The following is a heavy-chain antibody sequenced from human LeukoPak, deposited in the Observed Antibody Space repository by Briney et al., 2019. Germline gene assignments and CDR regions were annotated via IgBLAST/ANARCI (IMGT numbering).Heavy chain of an antibody. J-gene: IGHJ6*02. CDR1: GGSISSGDYY. CDR2: IYYSGST. Sequence: SQTLSLTCTVSGGSISSGDYYWSWLRQPPGMGLEWIGYIYYSGSTYYNPSLKSRVTISVDMSKNQFSLKLSSVTAADTAVYYCARGGAPCSGGSCYYYGMDVWGQGTTVTVSS. CDR3: ARGGAPCSGGSCYYYGMDV. D-gene: IGHD2-15*01. V-gene: IGHV4-30-4*01.